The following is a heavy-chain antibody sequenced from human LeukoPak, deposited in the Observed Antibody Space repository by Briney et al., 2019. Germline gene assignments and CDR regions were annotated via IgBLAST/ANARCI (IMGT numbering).Heavy chain of an antibody. D-gene: IGHD5-24*01. J-gene: IGHJ4*02. V-gene: IGHV3-33*01. CDR3: ATEDGFNFDY. CDR2: ISYDGSSK. Sequence: GGSLRLSCAASGFTFSGYGLHWVRQAPGKGLEWVAVISYDGSSKYYADSVKGRFTISRDNSKNSLYPQMNSLRVEGTAVYYCATEDGFNFDYWGQGTLVTVSS. CDR1: GFTFSGYG.